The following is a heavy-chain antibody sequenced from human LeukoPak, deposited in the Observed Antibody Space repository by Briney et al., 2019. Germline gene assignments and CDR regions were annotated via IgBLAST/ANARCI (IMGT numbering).Heavy chain of an antibody. V-gene: IGHV4-30-4*01. D-gene: IGHD1-14*01. Sequence: TSETLSLTCTVSGGSISRGDYYWSWIRQPPGKGLEWVGYIYYSGSTYYNPSLKSRLTISIDTSKNQFSLNLSSVTAADTAVYFCASVSYSRTYATDYWGQGTLVTVSS. CDR3: ASVSYSRTYATDY. CDR1: GGSISRGDYY. CDR2: IYYSGST. J-gene: IGHJ4*02.